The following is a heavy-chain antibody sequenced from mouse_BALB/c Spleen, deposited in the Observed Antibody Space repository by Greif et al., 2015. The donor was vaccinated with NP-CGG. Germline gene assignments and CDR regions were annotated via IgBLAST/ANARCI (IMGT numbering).Heavy chain of an antibody. CDR2: ISNLAYSI. J-gene: IGHJ4*01. Sequence: DVMLVESGGGLVQPGGSRKLSCAASGFTFSDYGMAWVRQAPGKGPEWVAFISNLAYSIYYADTVTGRFTISRENAKNTLYLEMSSLRSEDTAMYYCARDRDYGYPYAMDYWGQGTSVTVSS. D-gene: IGHD1-2*01. CDR3: ARDRDYGYPYAMDY. CDR1: GFTFSDYG. V-gene: IGHV5-15*02.